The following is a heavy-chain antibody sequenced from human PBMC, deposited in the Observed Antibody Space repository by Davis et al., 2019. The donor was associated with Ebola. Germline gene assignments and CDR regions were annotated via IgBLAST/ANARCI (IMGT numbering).Heavy chain of an antibody. CDR3: ARYGSGSYRYYYYYGMDV. D-gene: IGHD3-10*01. V-gene: IGHV5-51*01. Sequence: GESLKISCKDSGNSFTSHWIGWVRQMPGKGLEWMGIIYTGDSDTRYSPSFRGQVTISADKSTKTAFLQWSSLKASDTAMYYCARYGSGSYRYYYYYGMDVWGQGTTVTVSS. J-gene: IGHJ6*02. CDR2: IYTGDSDT. CDR1: GNSFTSHW.